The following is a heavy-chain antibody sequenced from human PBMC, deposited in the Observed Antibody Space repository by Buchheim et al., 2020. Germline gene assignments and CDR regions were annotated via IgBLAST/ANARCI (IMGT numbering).Heavy chain of an antibody. J-gene: IGHJ6*02. V-gene: IGHV1-69*06. Sequence: QVQLVQSGAEVKKPGSSVKVSCKASGGTFSSYAISWVRQAPGQGLEWMGGIIPIFGTANYAQKFQGRVTITADKSTSTAYMGLSRPRSEDTAVYYCAFVYWSGSNVNYYYGMDVWGQGTT. D-gene: IGHD3-3*01. CDR1: GGTFSSYA. CDR3: AFVYWSGSNVNYYYGMDV. CDR2: IIPIFGTA.